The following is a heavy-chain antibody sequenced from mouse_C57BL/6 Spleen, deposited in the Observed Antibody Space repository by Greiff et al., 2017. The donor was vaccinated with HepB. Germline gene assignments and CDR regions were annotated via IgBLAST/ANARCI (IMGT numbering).Heavy chain of an antibody. CDR2: IYPRSGNT. V-gene: IGHV1-81*01. D-gene: IGHD4-1*01. Sequence: VHLVESGAELARPGASVKLSCKASGYTFTSYGISWVKQRTGQGLEWIGEIYPRSGNTYYNEKFKGKATLTADKSSSTAYMELRSLTSEDSAVYFCASQNWEGYAMDYWGQGTSVTVSS. J-gene: IGHJ4*01. CDR1: GYTFTSYG. CDR3: ASQNWEGYAMDY.